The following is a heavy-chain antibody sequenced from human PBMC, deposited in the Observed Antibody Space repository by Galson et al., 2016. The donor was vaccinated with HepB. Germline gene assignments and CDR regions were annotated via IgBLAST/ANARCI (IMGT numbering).Heavy chain of an antibody. CDR1: TFSAYP. D-gene: IGHD7-27*01. V-gene: IGHV3-48*02. CDR2: INHDSSAM. Sequence: TFSAYPMNWVRQAPGKGLEWVSHINHDSSAMNYALSMKDRFTISRDNAKNSLFLQMDSLSDEDTAVYYCARDINWGLDYWGQGILVTVSS. CDR3: ARDINWGLDY. J-gene: IGHJ4*02.